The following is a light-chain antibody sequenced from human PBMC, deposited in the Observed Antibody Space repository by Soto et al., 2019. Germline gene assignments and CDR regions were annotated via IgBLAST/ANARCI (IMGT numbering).Light chain of an antibody. CDR3: QQLNSYPIT. CDR2: AAS. J-gene: IGKJ5*01. V-gene: IGKV1-9*01. CDR1: QGISSF. Sequence: DIVMTQSPDSLAVSLGERATITCRASQGISSFLAWYQQKPGKAPKLLIYAASTLQSGVPSRFSGSGSGTDFTLTISSLQPEDFATYFCQQLNSYPITFGQGTRLEIK.